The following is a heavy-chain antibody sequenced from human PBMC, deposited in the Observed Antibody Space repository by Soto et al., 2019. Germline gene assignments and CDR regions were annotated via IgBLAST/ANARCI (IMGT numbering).Heavy chain of an antibody. Sequence: QVQLVQSGAEVKKPGSSVKISCKASGGTFSSYDISWVRQAPGQGLEWMGGIIPIFGTANYAQKFEGRVTISADESTSTAYMELSSLRSEDTAVYYCSRGDSGYDLYFDYWGQGTLVTVSS. V-gene: IGHV1-69*12. CDR2: IIPIFGTA. CDR1: GGTFSSYD. J-gene: IGHJ4*02. D-gene: IGHD5-12*01. CDR3: SRGDSGYDLYFDY.